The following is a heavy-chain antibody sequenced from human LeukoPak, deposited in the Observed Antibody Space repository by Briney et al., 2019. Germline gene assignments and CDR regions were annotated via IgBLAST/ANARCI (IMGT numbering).Heavy chain of an antibody. CDR2: ISSSSSYI. Sequence: GGSLRLSCAASGFAVRSNSMNWVRQAPGKGLEWVSSISSSSSYIYYADSVKGRFTISRDNAKNSLYLQMNSLRAEDTAVYYCARVESFDWLPSYYFDYWGQGTLVTVSS. CDR3: ARVESFDWLPSYYFDY. D-gene: IGHD3-9*01. CDR1: GFAVRSNS. V-gene: IGHV3-21*01. J-gene: IGHJ4*02.